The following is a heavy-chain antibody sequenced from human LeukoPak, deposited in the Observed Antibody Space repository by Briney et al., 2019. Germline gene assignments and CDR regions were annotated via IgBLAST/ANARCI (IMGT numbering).Heavy chain of an antibody. J-gene: IGHJ3*02. CDR2: IYTGGNT. V-gene: IGHV3-66*01. D-gene: IGHD3-22*01. CDR3: ARDGYYDSSGYYNVNDAFDI. CDR1: GFTVSSNY. Sequence: PGGSLRLSCAGSGFTVSSNYMSWVRQAPGKGLEWVSVIYTGGNTYYADSVKGRFTISRDNAKNSLYLQMNSLRAEDTAVYYCARDGYYDSSGYYNVNDAFDIWGQGTMVTVSS.